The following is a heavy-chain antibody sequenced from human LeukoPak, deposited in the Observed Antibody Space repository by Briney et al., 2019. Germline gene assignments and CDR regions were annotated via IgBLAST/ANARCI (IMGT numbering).Heavy chain of an antibody. V-gene: IGHV1-8*01. Sequence: GASVKVSCKASGYTFTSYDINWVRQATGQGLEWMGWMNPNSGNTGYAQKFQGRVTMTRNTSISTAYMELSSLRSEDMAVYYCARGFTIFGVVTLLYYYYGMDVWGQGTTVTVSS. D-gene: IGHD3-3*01. CDR3: ARGFTIFGVVTLLYYYYGMDV. CDR1: GYTFTSYD. J-gene: IGHJ6*02. CDR2: MNPNSGNT.